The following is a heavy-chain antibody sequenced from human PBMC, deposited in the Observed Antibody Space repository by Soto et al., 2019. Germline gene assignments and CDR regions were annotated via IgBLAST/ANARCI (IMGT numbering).Heavy chain of an antibody. J-gene: IGHJ4*02. CDR2: IYYSVNT. CDR1: GGSINGGDYY. CDR3: ARGPCGGDCHPPDF. Sequence: QVQLQESGPGLVKPSQTLSLTCTVSGGSINGGDYYWSWIRQPPGKGLEWIGYIYYSVNTYYNPSRKSRVTISRDTSNNHFSLKLTSVTAADTAVYYCARGPCGGDCHPPDFWGQGTLVTVSS. D-gene: IGHD2-21*02. V-gene: IGHV4-30-4*01.